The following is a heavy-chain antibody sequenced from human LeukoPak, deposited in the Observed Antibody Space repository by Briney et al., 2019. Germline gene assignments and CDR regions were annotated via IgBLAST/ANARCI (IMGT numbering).Heavy chain of an antibody. CDR2: ISSSSSYI. Sequence: PGGSLRLSCAASGFTFSSYSMNWVRQAPGKGLEWVSSISSSSSYIYYADSVKGQFTISRDNAKNSLYLQMNSLRAEDTAVYYCARINGGYVAMDVWGKGTTVTVSS. CDR1: GFTFSSYS. CDR3: ARINGGYVAMDV. D-gene: IGHD5-12*01. V-gene: IGHV3-21*01. J-gene: IGHJ6*03.